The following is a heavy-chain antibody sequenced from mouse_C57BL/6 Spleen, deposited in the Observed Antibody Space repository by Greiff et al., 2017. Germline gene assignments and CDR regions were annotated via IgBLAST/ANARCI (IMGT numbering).Heavy chain of an antibody. V-gene: IGHV1-80*01. J-gene: IGHJ2*01. CDR3: ARRGMYYDYFDY. CDR1: GYAFSSYW. CDR2: IYPGDGDT. D-gene: IGHD2-4*01. Sequence: QVQLQQSGAELVKPGASVKISCKASGYAFSSYWMNWVKQRPGKGLEWIGLIYPGDGDTNYNGKFKSKATLTVDKPSSTAYMQLSSLTSEDSAVYYCARRGMYYDYFDYWGQGTTLTVSS.